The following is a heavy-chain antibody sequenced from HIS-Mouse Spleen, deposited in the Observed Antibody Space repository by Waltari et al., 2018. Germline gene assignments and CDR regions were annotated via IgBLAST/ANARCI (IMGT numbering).Heavy chain of an antibody. CDR2: ISAYNGNT. D-gene: IGHD6-13*01. Sequence: QVQLVQYGAEVKKPGASVKVSCKASGYTFTSYGISWVRQATGQGLEWMGWISAYNGNTNYAQKLQGRVTMTTDTSTSTAYMELRSLRSDDTAVYYCARDHSSSWYYYYYGMDVWGQGTTVTVSS. CDR1: GYTFTSYG. CDR3: ARDHSSSWYYYYYGMDV. J-gene: IGHJ6*01. V-gene: IGHV1-18*01.